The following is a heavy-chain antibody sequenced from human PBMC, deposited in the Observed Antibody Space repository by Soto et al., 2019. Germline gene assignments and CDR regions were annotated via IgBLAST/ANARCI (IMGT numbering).Heavy chain of an antibody. J-gene: IGHJ4*02. CDR3: AREGRDELELTYFDY. CDR2: ISSSSSTI. D-gene: IGHD1-26*01. V-gene: IGHV3-48*01. CDR1: GFTFSSYS. Sequence: EVQLVESGGGLVQPGGSLRLSCAASGFTFSSYSMNWVRQAPGKGLEWVSYISSSSSTIYYADSVKGRFTISRDNAKNSLYLQMNSLRAEDTAVYYCAREGRDELELTYFDYWGQGTLVTVSS.